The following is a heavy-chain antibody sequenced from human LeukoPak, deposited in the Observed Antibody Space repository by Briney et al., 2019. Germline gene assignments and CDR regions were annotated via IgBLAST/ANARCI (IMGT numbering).Heavy chain of an antibody. Sequence: ASVKVSCKASGYTFTSYGISWVRQAPGQGLEWMGWISAYNGNTNYAQKLQGRVTMTTDTSTSTAYMELRSLRSDDTAVYYCARDLTMLERDYNWFDPWGQGTLVTVSS. J-gene: IGHJ5*02. CDR2: ISAYNGNT. CDR3: ARDLTMLERDYNWFDP. CDR1: GYTFTSYG. D-gene: IGHD1-1*01. V-gene: IGHV1-18*01.